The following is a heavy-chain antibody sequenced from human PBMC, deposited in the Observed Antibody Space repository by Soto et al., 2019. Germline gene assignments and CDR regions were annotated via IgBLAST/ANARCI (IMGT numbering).Heavy chain of an antibody. CDR3: ARDQPYCSGGSCYSSYYYYGMDV. Sequence: PGGSLRLSCAASGFTFSSYGMHWVRQAPGKGLEWVAVIWYDGSNKYYADSVKGRFTISRDNSKNTLYLQMNSLRAEDTAVYYCARDQPYCSGGSCYSSYYYYGMDVWGQGTTVTVS. CDR2: IWYDGSNK. CDR1: GFTFSSYG. J-gene: IGHJ6*02. V-gene: IGHV3-33*01. D-gene: IGHD2-15*01.